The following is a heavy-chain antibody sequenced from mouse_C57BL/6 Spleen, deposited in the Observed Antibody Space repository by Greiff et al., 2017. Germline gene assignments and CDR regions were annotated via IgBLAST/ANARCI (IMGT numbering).Heavy chain of an antibody. CDR1: GYTFTSYW. D-gene: IGHD2-5*01. CDR3: AASNYGGDRFAY. J-gene: IGHJ3*01. Sequence: QVQLQQPGAELVKPGASVKLSCKASGYTFTSYWMHWVKQRPGQGLEWIGYINPSSGYTKYNQKFKDKATLTADKSSSTAYMQLSSLTYEDSAVYYCAASNYGGDRFAYWGQGTLVTVSA. V-gene: IGHV1-7*01. CDR2: INPSSGYT.